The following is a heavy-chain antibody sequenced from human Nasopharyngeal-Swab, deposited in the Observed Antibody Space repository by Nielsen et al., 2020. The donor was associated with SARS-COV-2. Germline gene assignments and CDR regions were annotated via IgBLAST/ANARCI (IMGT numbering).Heavy chain of an antibody. J-gene: IGHJ5*02. CDR2: ISGSGGST. Sequence: GGSLTLSCAASGFTISSYAMSWVRQAPGKGLEWVSAISGSGGSTYYADSVKGRFTISRDNSKNTLYLQMNSLRAEDTAVYYCAKSSRIVVVPAAKWFDPWGQGTLVTVSS. CDR3: AKSSRIVVVPAAKWFDP. D-gene: IGHD2-2*01. V-gene: IGHV3-23*01. CDR1: GFTISSYA.